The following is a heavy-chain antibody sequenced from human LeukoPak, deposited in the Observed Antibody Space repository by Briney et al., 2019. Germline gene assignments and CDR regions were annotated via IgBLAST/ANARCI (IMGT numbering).Heavy chain of an antibody. CDR3: ARGTLNIPGEHGAFVY. D-gene: IGHD1-14*01. J-gene: IGHJ4*02. CDR2: ISTSSSYI. V-gene: IGHV3-21*01. Sequence: GGSLRLSCAASGFTFSSYSMNWVRQAPGKGLEWVSSISTSSSYIHYADSVKGRFTISRDNAKNPLYLQMNSLRAEDTAVYYCARGTLNIPGEHGAFVYWGQGTLVTVSS. CDR1: GFTFSSYS.